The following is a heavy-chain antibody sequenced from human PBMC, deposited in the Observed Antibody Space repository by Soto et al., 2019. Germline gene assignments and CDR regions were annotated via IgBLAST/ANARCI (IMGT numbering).Heavy chain of an antibody. J-gene: IGHJ5*02. CDR2: INAGNGNT. D-gene: IGHD3-10*01. CDR1: GYTFTSYA. V-gene: IGHV1-3*01. Sequence: QVQLVQSGAEVKKPGASVKVSCKASGYTFTSYAMHWVRQAPGQRLEWMGWINAGNGNTKYSQKLQGRVTITRDTSASTAYMELSSLRSEDTAVYYCARGPLVRGVLLHWFDPWGQGTLVTVSS. CDR3: ARGPLVRGVLLHWFDP.